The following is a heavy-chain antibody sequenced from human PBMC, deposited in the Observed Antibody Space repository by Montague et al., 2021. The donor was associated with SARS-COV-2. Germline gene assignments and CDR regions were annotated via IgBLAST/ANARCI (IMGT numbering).Heavy chain of an antibody. D-gene: IGHD2-2*01. CDR2: ISYAGRT. V-gene: IGHV4-39*01. J-gene: IGHJ4*02. CDR1: GGSITSPDYY. CDR3: ARQLPSYCSTTKCYPYYFDV. Sequence: SETLSLTCTVSGGSITSPDYYWGWIRQSPGKGLEYIGSISYAGRTCYNPSLRSRVSFSRDTSKNHFSLSLNSVTAADTAVYFCARQLPSYCSTTKCYPYYFDVWGQGALVTVSS.